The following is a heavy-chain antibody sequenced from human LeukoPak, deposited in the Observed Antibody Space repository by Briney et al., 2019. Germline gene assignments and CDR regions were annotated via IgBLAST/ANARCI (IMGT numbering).Heavy chain of an antibody. CDR3: ARDSSGWYYSGLPDY. J-gene: IGHJ4*02. CDR1: GGSINPHY. CDR2: FHYSGST. D-gene: IGHD6-19*01. V-gene: IGHV4-59*11. Sequence: SETLSLTCTVSGGSINPHYWTWIRQPPGKGLEWIGYFHYSGSTNYNPSLESRVTISVDTSKDQFSLKLNSVTAADTAVYYCARDSSGWYYSGLPDYWGQGTLVTVSS.